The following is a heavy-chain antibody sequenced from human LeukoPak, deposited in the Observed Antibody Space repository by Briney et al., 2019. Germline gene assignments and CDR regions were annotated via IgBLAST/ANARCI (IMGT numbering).Heavy chain of an antibody. CDR3: ARDIRYSGFGPDY. V-gene: IGHV3-7*01. CDR1: GFTFSSNW. Sequence: PGGSLRLSCAASGFTFSSNWMSWVRQAPGKGLEWVANIKEDGSEKYYVDSVKGRFTISRDNAKNSLYLQMNSLRVEDTAVYYCARDIRYSGFGPDYWGQGTLVTVSS. D-gene: IGHD5-12*01. J-gene: IGHJ4*02. CDR2: IKEDGSEK.